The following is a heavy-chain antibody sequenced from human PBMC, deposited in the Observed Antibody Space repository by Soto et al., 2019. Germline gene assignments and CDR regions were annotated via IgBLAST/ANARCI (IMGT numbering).Heavy chain of an antibody. CDR2: IRGSGGST. CDR3: AKGSDESHYILTGYYAIDY. CDR1: GFTFSSYA. Sequence: GGSLRLSCAASGFTFSSYAMSWVRQAPGKGLEWVAAIRGSGGSTYYADSVKGRFTISRDNSKNTLYLQMNSLRAEDTAVYYCAKGSDESHYILTGYYAIDYWGQGTLVTVSS. D-gene: IGHD3-9*01. J-gene: IGHJ4*02. V-gene: IGHV3-23*01.